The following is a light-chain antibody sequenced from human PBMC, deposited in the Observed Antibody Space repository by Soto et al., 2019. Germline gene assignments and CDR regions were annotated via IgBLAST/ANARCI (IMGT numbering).Light chain of an antibody. CDR2: EVS. CDR1: SRDVGAYKY. CDR3: SSYAGSSLL. V-gene: IGLV2-8*01. Sequence: QSALTQPPSASGSPGQSVTISCTGTSRDVGAYKYVSWYQQHPGKAPKLMIYEVSRRPSGVPDRFSGSKSGNTASLTVSGLQAEDEAEYYCSSYAGSSLLFGGGTQLTVL. J-gene: IGLJ2*01.